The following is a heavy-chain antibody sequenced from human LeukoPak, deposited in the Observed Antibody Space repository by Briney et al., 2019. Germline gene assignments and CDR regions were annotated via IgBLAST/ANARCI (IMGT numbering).Heavy chain of an antibody. V-gene: IGHV3-30*04. CDR2: ISYDGSNK. Sequence: GGSLRPSCAAPGFTSSSNAMHLVRQAPGRGLGWVAVISYDGSNKYYADSVKGRFTISRDNSKNTLYLQMNSLRAEDTAVYYCARNPVAGTGYFDYWGQGTLVTVSS. CDR1: GFTSSSNA. CDR3: ARNPVAGTGYFDY. D-gene: IGHD6-19*01. J-gene: IGHJ4*02.